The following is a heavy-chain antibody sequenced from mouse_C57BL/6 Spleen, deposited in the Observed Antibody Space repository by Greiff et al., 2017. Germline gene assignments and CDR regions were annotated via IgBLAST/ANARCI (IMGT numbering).Heavy chain of an antibody. J-gene: IGHJ2*01. Sequence: QVQLQQPGAELVKPGASVKLSCKASGYTFTSYWMQWVNQRPGQGLEWIGEIDPSDSYNNYNQKFKGKATLTVDTSSSTAYMQLRSLTSEDSAVYYCARGLGRFDYWGQGTTLTVSS. CDR2: IDPSDSYN. CDR1: GYTFTSYW. CDR3: ARGLGRFDY. V-gene: IGHV1-50*01. D-gene: IGHD4-1*01.